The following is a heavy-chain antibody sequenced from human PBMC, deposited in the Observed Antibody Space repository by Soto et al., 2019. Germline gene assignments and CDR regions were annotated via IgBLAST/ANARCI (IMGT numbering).Heavy chain of an antibody. Sequence: ASVKVSCKASGYTFTSYGISWVRQAPGQGLEWMGYISAYNGNTNFAQNLQGRVTMSTDTSTSTAYMELRSLRSDDTAVYYCARDGNYFPLDYWGQGTLVTVSA. CDR1: GYTFTSYG. J-gene: IGHJ4*02. CDR3: ARDGNYFPLDY. V-gene: IGHV1-18*04. D-gene: IGHD1-26*01. CDR2: ISAYNGNT.